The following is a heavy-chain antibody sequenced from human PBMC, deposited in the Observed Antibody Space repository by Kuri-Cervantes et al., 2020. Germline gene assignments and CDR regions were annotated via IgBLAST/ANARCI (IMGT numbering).Heavy chain of an antibody. CDR3: TRGVVVVVPAAVYYYYYYMDV. CDR2: IRRKAYGGTT. J-gene: IGHJ6*03. Sequence: GGSLRLSCTASGFTFGDYAMSWFRQAPGKGLEWVGFIRRKAYGGTTEYAASVKGRFTISRDDSKSIAYLQMNSLRTEDTAVYYCTRGVVVVVPAAVYYYYYYMDVWGKGTMVTVSS. CDR1: GFTFGDYA. V-gene: IGHV3-49*03. D-gene: IGHD2-2*01.